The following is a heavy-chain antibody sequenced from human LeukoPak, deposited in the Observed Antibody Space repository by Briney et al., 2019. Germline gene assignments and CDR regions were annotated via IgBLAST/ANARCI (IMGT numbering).Heavy chain of an antibody. V-gene: IGHV3-11*04. Sequence: GGSLRHSCAASGFTFSDDYMSWIRQAPGKGLEWVSYVSSSCSSIYYGDSVKGRFTISRDNAKNSLHLQMNSLRADDTAMYYCARLKYTSSWHYFFDYWGQGTLVTVSS. CDR2: VSSSCSSI. CDR3: ARLKYTSSWHYFFDY. D-gene: IGHD6-13*01. J-gene: IGHJ4*02. CDR1: GFTFSDDY.